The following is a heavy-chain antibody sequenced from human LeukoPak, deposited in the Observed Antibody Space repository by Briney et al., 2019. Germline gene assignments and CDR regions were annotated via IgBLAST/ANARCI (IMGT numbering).Heavy chain of an antibody. CDR1: SGSISTSNYY. V-gene: IGHV4-39*07. Sequence: SETLSLTCTVSSGSISTSNYYWGWVRQPPGKALEWIGNIFYSGSTYYSPSLKSRVTISVDTSKNQFSLKLSSVTAADTAVYYCARITMVRGVTFDYWGQGTLVTVSS. D-gene: IGHD3-10*01. J-gene: IGHJ4*02. CDR3: ARITMVRGVTFDY. CDR2: IFYSGST.